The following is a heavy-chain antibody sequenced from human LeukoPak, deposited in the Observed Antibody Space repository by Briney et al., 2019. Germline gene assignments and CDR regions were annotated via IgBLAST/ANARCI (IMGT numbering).Heavy chain of an antibody. D-gene: IGHD6-19*01. CDR3: ARVGGWLYYYGMDV. V-gene: IGHV1-69*01. Sequence: SVKVSCTASGGTFSSYAISGVRQAPGQGLEWVGGIIPIFGTANYAQKFQGRVTITADESTSTAYMELSSLRSEDTAVYYCARVGGWLYYYGMDVWGQGTTVTVSS. CDR1: GGTFSSYA. J-gene: IGHJ6*02. CDR2: IIPIFGTA.